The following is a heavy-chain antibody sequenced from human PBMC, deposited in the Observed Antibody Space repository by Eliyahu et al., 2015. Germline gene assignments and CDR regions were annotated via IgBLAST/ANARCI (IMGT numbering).Heavy chain of an antibody. CDR3: ATDLWSKYYDFWSGPYNWFDP. Sequence: EVQLVESGGGLVKPGGSLRLSCAASGFTFNNAWVXWVRPAPGKGLEWVXRIKSKSDGETTDYAAPVKGRFTISRDDSKNTLYLQMNSLKTEDTAVYYCATDLWSKYYDFWSGPYNWFDPWGQGTLVTVSS. D-gene: IGHD3-3*01. V-gene: IGHV3-15*01. CDR2: IKSKSDGETT. J-gene: IGHJ5*02. CDR1: GFTFNNAW.